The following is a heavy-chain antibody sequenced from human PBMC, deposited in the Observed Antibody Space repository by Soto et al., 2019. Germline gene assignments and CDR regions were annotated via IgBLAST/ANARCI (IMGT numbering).Heavy chain of an antibody. CDR1: GFTFSSYA. J-gene: IGHJ3*02. V-gene: IGHV3-23*01. D-gene: IGHD1-26*01. CDR2: ISGSGGST. Sequence: GGSLRLSCAASGFTFSSYAMSWVRQAPGKGLEWVSAISGSGGSTYYADSVKGRFTISRDNSKNTLYLQMNSLRAEDTAVYYCAKDLTLRKWEQPGAFDIWGQGTMVTVSS. CDR3: AKDLTLRKWEQPGAFDI.